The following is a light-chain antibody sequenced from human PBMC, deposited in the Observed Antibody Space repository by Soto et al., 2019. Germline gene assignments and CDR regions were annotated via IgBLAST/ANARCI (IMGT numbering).Light chain of an antibody. J-gene: IGLJ1*01. Sequence: QSALTQPPSASGSFGQSVTISCTGTSSDVGGYNYVSWYQQHPGKAPKLMIYDVSNRPSGVSNRFSGSKSGNTASLTISGLQAEDEADYYCSSYTSSSAYVFGTGTMVTVL. CDR3: SSYTSSSAYV. CDR1: SSDVGGYNY. V-gene: IGLV2-14*01. CDR2: DVS.